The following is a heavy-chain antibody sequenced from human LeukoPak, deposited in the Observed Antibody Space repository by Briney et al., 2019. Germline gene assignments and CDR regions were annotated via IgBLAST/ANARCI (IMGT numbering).Heavy chain of an antibody. V-gene: IGHV3-74*01. Sequence: GSLRLSCAASGFSFSNYWMHWVRQAPGKGLVWVTRMNSDGSATYYADSVQGRFTISRDNAKNTLYLQMNSLRAEDTAMYFCAKGPNYFDSWGRGTLVTVSS. J-gene: IGHJ4*02. CDR1: GFSFSNYW. CDR3: AKGPNYFDS. CDR2: MNSDGSAT.